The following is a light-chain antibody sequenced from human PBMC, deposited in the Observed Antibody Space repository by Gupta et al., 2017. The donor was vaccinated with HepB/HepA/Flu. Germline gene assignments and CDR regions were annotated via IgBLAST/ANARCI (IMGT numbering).Light chain of an antibody. CDR2: HDE. V-gene: IGLV1-36*01. CDR1: TSNIVNNA. J-gene: IGLJ2*01. CDR3: AVSYATMNVVV. Sequence: QSVLTQPPAVSEAPGQRVTIYCSGRTSNIVNNAVTWYPQLPGKAPQLIMHHDELLASGVPARFSGSKSATTASLPTIWLQAEDEADYYCAVSYATMNVVVFGGGTKLTVL.